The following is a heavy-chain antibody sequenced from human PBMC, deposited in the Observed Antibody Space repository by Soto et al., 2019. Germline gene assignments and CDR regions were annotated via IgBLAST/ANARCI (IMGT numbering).Heavy chain of an antibody. CDR1: GGSISSGDYY. CDR2: IYYSGST. J-gene: IGHJ6*02. Sequence: PSETLSLTCTVSGGSISSGDYYWSWIRQPPGKGLEWIGYIYYSGSTNYNPSLKSRVTISVDTSKNRFSLKLSSVTAADTAVYYCARHVPYCSDTSHCAYGMDVWGQGTTVTVSS. CDR3: ARHVPYCSDTSHCAYGMDV. V-gene: IGHV4-61*08. D-gene: IGHD2-2*01.